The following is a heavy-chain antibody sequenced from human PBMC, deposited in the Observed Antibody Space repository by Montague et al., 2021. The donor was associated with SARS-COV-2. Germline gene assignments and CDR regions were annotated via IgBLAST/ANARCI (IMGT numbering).Heavy chain of an antibody. CDR3: ARDGSLRFVFFIGPRHDYCGMDV. J-gene: IGHJ6*02. D-gene: IGHD2-15*01. V-gene: IGHV4-39*07. CDR2: IYNSGTT. Sequence: SETLSLTCTVSGGSISSSSYYWSWIRQPPGKGLEWIGSIYNSGTTYYNPSLKSRVTISVDTSKNQFSLKLSSATAADTAVYYCARDGSLRFVFFIGPRHDYCGMDVWGQGTTVTVSS. CDR1: GGSISSSSYY.